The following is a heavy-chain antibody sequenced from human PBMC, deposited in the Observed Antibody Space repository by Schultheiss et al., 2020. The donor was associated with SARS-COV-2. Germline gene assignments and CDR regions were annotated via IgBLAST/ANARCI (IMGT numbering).Heavy chain of an antibody. J-gene: IGHJ4*02. CDR3: ARAIGGCSGNTCYFDY. V-gene: IGHV1-8*01. Sequence: ASVKVSCKASGYTFTSYDINWVRQATGQGLEWMGWINPNSGGTNYAQKFQGRVTMTTDTSTSTAYMELSSLRSEDTAVYYCARAIGGCSGNTCYFDYWGQGTLVTVSS. CDR1: GYTFTSYD. CDR2: INPNSGGT. D-gene: IGHD2-15*01.